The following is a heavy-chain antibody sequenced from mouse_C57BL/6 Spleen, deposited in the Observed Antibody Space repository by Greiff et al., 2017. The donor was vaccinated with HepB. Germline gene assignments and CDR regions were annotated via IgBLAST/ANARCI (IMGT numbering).Heavy chain of an antibody. Sequence: LEESGAELVKPGASVKISCKASGYSFSSYWMNWVKQRPGKGLEWIGQIYPGDGDTNYNGKFKGKATLTADKSSSTAYMQLSSLTSEDSAVYVCARGGLRPYFDYWGQGTTPTVSS. D-gene: IGHD2-4*01. CDR2: IYPGDGDT. J-gene: IGHJ2*01. CDR3: ARGGLRPYFDY. V-gene: IGHV1-80*01. CDR1: GYSFSSYW.